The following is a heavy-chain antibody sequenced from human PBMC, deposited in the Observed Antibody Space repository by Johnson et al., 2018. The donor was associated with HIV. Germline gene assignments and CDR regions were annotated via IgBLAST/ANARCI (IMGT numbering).Heavy chain of an antibody. Sequence: QVQLVESGGGLVKPGGSLRLSCVASGFTFSDYYMSWIRQAPGKGLVCVSRISRDGSSTTYADSVKGRFTISRDNAKNSLYLQMNSLRAEDTAVYYCAKDRYYDSSGPDAFDIWGQGTMVTVSS. CDR2: ISRDGSST. CDR1: GFTFSDYY. J-gene: IGHJ3*02. V-gene: IGHV3-11*06. CDR3: AKDRYYDSSGPDAFDI. D-gene: IGHD3-22*01.